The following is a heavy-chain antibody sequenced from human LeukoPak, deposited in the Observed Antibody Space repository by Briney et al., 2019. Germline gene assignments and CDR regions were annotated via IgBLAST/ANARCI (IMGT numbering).Heavy chain of an antibody. V-gene: IGHV3-74*01. CDR3: IRGSNAWNGMDV. D-gene: IGHD6-19*01. CDR2: IDNDGTFT. CDR1: GFTFSNYW. Sequence: GGSLRLSCSPSGFTFSNYWMHWARQAPGKGLVWVTRIDNDGTFTNYADSVKGRFTISRDNAKNTLYLQMNGLRVEDTAVYYCIRGSNAWNGMDVWGQGTTVTVSS. J-gene: IGHJ6*02.